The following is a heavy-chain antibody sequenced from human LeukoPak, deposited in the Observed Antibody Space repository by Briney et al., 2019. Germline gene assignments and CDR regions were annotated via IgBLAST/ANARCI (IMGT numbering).Heavy chain of an antibody. D-gene: IGHD6-19*01. CDR2: IKQYETAT. Sequence: GTLSLSCAASGFTCSSNWRSWVRQGQGQGLEWVASIKQYETATFYVDSVKGRFTISRDNAKNPIYLQMNSLRGDDPVVYYCARDKFGSGWIFDYWGQGTLVTVPS. CDR3: ARDKFGSGWIFDY. J-gene: IGHJ4*02. V-gene: IGHV3-7*04. CDR1: GFTCSSNW.